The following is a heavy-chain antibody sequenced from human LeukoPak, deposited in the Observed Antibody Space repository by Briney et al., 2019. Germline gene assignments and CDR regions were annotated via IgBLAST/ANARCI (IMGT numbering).Heavy chain of an antibody. D-gene: IGHD3-10*01. CDR1: GYTFTGYY. J-gene: IGHJ6*03. CDR3: ARVPGMVRGVHYYYYYMDV. CDR2: INPNSGGT. V-gene: IGHV1-2*02. Sequence: ASVKVSCKASGYTFTGYYMHWVRQAPGQGLEWMGWINPNSGGTNYAQKFQGRVTMTRNTSISTAYMELSSLRSEDTAVYYCARVPGMVRGVHYYYYYMDVWGKGTTVTISS.